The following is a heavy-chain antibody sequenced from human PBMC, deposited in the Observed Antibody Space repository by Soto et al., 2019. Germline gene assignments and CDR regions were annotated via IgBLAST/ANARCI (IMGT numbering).Heavy chain of an antibody. CDR2: INAGNGNT. J-gene: IGHJ6*02. CDR3: ARERQVSYYYYGMDV. V-gene: IGHV1-3*01. Sequence: QVQLVQSGAEVKKPGASVKVSCKASGYTFTSYAMHWVRQAPGQRLEWMGWINAGNGNTKYSQKFQGRVTITRDTSASTDYMELSSLRSEDTAVYYCARERQVSYYYYGMDVWGQGTTVTVSS. CDR1: GYTFTSYA.